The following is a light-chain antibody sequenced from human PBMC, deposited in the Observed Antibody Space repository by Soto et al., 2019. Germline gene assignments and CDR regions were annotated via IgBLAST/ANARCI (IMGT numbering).Light chain of an antibody. V-gene: IGKV3D-15*01. CDR1: QSVRSD. CDR2: AAY. CDR3: QQYVNWPPTFT. Sequence: EIVMTQSPATLSVSPGERVILSCRASQSVRSDLAWYQQKPGQAPRLLIYAAYTRATGIPARFSGSGSRTEFTRAISSLQSEDFAVYYCQQYVNWPPTFTFGQGTKLEIK. J-gene: IGKJ2*01.